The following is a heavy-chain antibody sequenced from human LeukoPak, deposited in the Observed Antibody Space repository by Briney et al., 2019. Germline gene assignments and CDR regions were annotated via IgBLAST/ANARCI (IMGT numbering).Heavy chain of an antibody. Sequence: SVKVSCKASGGTFSSYTISRVRQAPGQGLEWMGRIIPILGIANYAQKFQGRVTITADKSTSTAYMELSSLRSEDTAVYYCARGWAIVATENWFDPWGQGTLVTVSS. V-gene: IGHV1-69*02. CDR3: ARGWAIVATENWFDP. J-gene: IGHJ5*02. CDR1: GGTFSSYT. CDR2: IIPILGIA. D-gene: IGHD5-12*01.